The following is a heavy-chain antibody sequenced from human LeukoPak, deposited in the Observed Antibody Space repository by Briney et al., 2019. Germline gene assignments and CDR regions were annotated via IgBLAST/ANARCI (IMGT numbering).Heavy chain of an antibody. V-gene: IGHV4-38-2*01. D-gene: IGHD6-19*01. CDR3: ARGVPSGYNSGWYHDY. CDR2: IYHSGST. CDR1: GYSISSGYY. J-gene: IGHJ4*02. Sequence: SETLSLTCAVSGYSISSGYYWGWIRQPPGKGLEWIGIIYHSGSTFYNPSLKSRLTISVDTSKKQFSLKLNSVTAADTAVYYCARGVPSGYNSGWYHDYWGQGTLVTVSS.